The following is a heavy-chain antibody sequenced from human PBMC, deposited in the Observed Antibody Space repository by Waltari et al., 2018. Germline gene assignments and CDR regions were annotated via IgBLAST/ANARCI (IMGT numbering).Heavy chain of an antibody. D-gene: IGHD3-3*01. Sequence: QITLKESGPTLVKPTQTLTLTCTFSGFSLSTSGVGVGWIRQPPGKALEWLALIYWNDDKRYSPSLKSRLTITKDTSKNQVVLTMTNMDPVDTATYYCAHSIDRDYDFWSGYYPFDYWGQGTLVTVSS. V-gene: IGHV2-5*01. J-gene: IGHJ4*02. CDR3: AHSIDRDYDFWSGYYPFDY. CDR2: IYWNDDK. CDR1: GFSLSTSGVG.